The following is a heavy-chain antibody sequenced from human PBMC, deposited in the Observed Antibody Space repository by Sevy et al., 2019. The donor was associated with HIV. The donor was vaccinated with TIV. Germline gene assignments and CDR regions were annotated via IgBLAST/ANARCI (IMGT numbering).Heavy chain of an antibody. D-gene: IGHD3-3*01. J-gene: IGHJ4*02. Sequence: GGSLRLSCAASGFTFSSYIMNWVRQAPGKGLEWVLSISSSSSYIYYADSVKGRFTISRDNAKNSLYLQMNSLRVEDTAVYYCARGVRDFWSGYPDYWGQGTLVTVSS. CDR1: GFTFSSYI. CDR3: ARGVRDFWSGYPDY. CDR2: ISSSSSYI. V-gene: IGHV3-21*01.